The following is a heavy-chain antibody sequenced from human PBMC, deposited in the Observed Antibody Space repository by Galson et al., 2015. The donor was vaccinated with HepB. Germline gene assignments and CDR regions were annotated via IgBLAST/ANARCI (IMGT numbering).Heavy chain of an antibody. Sequence: SVKVSCKASGYTFTSYGISWVRQAPGQGLEWMGWISAYNGNTNYAQKLQGRVTMTTDTSTSTAYMELRSLRSDDTAVYYCARDVYCSSTSCYVGFDPWGQGTLVTVSS. J-gene: IGHJ5*02. V-gene: IGHV1-18*01. CDR1: GYTFTSYG. D-gene: IGHD2-2*01. CDR3: ARDVYCSSTSCYVGFDP. CDR2: ISAYNGNT.